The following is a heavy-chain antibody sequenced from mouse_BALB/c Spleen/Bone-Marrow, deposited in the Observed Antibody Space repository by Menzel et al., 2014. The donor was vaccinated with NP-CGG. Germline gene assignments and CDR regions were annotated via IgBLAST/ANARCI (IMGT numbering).Heavy chain of an antibody. J-gene: IGHJ4*01. D-gene: IGHD1-1*01. CDR1: GDSITSGY. CDR3: ARGGGSSYNYAMDY. Sequence: EVHLVESGPSLVKPSQTLSLTCSVTGDSITSGYWNWIRKFPGNKLEYMGYISYSGSTYYNPSLKSRISITRDTSKNQYHLQLNSVTTEDTATYYCARGGGSSYNYAMDYWGQGTSVTVSS. CDR2: ISYSGST. V-gene: IGHV3-8*02.